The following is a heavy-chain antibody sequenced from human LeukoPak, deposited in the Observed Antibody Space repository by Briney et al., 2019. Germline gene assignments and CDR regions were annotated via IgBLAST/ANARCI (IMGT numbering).Heavy chain of an antibody. CDR3: ARGAAAVERRTSQFDP. D-gene: IGHD6-13*01. J-gene: IGHJ5*02. CDR1: GGSISSGDYY. CDR2: IYYSGNT. V-gene: IGHV4-30-4*01. Sequence: PSQTLSLTCTVSGGSISSGDYYWSWVRQPPGKGLEWIGYIYYSGNTYYNPSLKSRVSISVDTSKNQFSLKLSSVTAADTAVYYCARGAAAVERRTSQFDPWGQGTLVTVSS.